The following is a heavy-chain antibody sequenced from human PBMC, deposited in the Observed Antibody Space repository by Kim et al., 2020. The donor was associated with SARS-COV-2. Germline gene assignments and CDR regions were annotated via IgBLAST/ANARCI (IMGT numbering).Heavy chain of an antibody. CDR1: GYFFNTYD. V-gene: IGHV1-8*02. J-gene: IGHJ5*02. Sequence: ASVKVSCMASGYFFNTYDINWVRQASGQGLEWLGWVTPSTGNTGYAQKFQGRVTVTRDTSIRIAYMELSNLRYEDTAVYYCARTNTGWPNWFDAWGQGTL. CDR2: VTPSTGNT. CDR3: ARTNTGWPNWFDA. D-gene: IGHD6-19*01.